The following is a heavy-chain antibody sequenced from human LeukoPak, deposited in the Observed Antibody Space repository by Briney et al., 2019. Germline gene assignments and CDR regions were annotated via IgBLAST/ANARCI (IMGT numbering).Heavy chain of an antibody. D-gene: IGHD6-19*01. V-gene: IGHV1-18*01. CDR1: GYTFISYG. CDR2: IGAYNGNT. CDR3: ARDSQQWLVSPLSYYYGMDV. J-gene: IGHJ6*02. Sequence: ASVKVSCKASGYTFISYGISWVRQVPGQGLEWMGLIGAYNGNTNNMQKLQGGVTMTTDTSTSTAYMDLRRLRSDDTAVYYWARDSQQWLVSPLSYYYGMDVWGQGTTVTVSS.